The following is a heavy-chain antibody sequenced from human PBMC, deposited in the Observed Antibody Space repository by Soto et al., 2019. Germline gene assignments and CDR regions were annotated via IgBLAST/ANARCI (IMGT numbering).Heavy chain of an antibody. CDR2: ISAYNANT. Sequence: ASVKVCCKASVYTFTSYGIRWVRQAPGQGLEWMGWISAYNANTNYAQKLQGRVTMTTDTSTSTAYMELRSLRSDDTAVYYCARGYCSGGSCYSYYYYYMDVWGKGTTVTVSS. V-gene: IGHV1-18*01. D-gene: IGHD2-15*01. CDR1: VYTFTSYG. CDR3: ARGYCSGGSCYSYYYYYMDV. J-gene: IGHJ6*03.